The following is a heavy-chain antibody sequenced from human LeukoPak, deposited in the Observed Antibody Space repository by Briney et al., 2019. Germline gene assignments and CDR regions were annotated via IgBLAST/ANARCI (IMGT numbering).Heavy chain of an antibody. V-gene: IGHV1-24*01. CDR2: FDPEDGER. J-gene: IGHJ6*02. CDR3: ATEAPYYDSVWGNYRYPTGGMDV. CDR1: GYTPTVLS. Sequence: ASVKVSCKVSGYTPTVLSIHWVRQAPGKGLEWMGGFDPEDGERIYAQKFQGRVTMTGDTSTDTAYMELSSLRSEDTAVYYCATEAPYYDSVWGNYRYPTGGMDVWGQGTTVTVSS. D-gene: IGHD3-16*02.